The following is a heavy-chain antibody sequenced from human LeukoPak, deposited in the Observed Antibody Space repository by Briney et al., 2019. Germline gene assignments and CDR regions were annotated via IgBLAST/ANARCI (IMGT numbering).Heavy chain of an antibody. CDR3: ARAPQIFGVVRDDY. CDR2: INSDGSST. V-gene: IGHV3-74*01. J-gene: IGHJ4*02. Sequence: PGGSLRLSCAASGFTFSSYLMHWVRQAPGKGLVWVSRINSDGSSTSYADSVKGRFTISRDNAKNTLYLQMNSLRAEDTAVYYCARAPQIFGVVRDDYWGQGTLVTVSS. D-gene: IGHD3-3*01. CDR1: GFTFSSYL.